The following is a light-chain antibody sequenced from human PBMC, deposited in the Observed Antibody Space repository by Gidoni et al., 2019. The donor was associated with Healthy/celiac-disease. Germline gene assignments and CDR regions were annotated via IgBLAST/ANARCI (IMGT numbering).Light chain of an antibody. CDR3: QQYGSSPMYT. J-gene: IGKJ2*01. CDR1: QSISSSY. CDR2: GAS. Sequence: EIVLTQSPGTLSLSPGQRATLSCRASQSISSSYLAWYQQKPGQAPRLLIYGASSRATGIPDRFSCSGPGTDFTLTISRLEPEDFAVYYCQQYGSSPMYTFAQGTKLEIK. V-gene: IGKV3-20*01.